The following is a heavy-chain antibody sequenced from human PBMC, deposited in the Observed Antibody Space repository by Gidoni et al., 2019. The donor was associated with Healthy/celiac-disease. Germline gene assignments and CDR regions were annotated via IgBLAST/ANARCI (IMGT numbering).Heavy chain of an antibody. CDR1: GFTFSSYA. D-gene: IGHD6-19*01. Sequence: EVQLLESGGGLVQPGGSLRLSCAASGFTFSSYAMSWVRQAPGKGLEWISAISGSGGSTYYADSVKGRFTISRDNSKNTLYLQMNSLRAEDTAVYYCAKDGYSSGWWDDAFDIWGQGTMVTVSS. V-gene: IGHV3-23*01. CDR2: ISGSGGST. J-gene: IGHJ3*02. CDR3: AKDGYSSGWWDDAFDI.